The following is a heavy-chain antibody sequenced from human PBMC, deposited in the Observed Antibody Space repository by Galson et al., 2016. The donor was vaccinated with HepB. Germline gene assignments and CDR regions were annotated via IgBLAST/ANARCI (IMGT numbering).Heavy chain of an antibody. CDR1: GFAFSSYW. CDR3: AGVPSGKRLDY. Sequence: SLRLSCAASGFAFSSYWMTWVRQAPGKGLEWVANIKFDGNEKDYVDSVKGRFTIARDNSRNTLYLQMNSRRADDTAVYYCAGVPSGKRLDYWGQGTLVTVAS. D-gene: IGHD4-23*01. CDR2: IKFDGNEK. V-gene: IGHV3-7*03. J-gene: IGHJ4*02.